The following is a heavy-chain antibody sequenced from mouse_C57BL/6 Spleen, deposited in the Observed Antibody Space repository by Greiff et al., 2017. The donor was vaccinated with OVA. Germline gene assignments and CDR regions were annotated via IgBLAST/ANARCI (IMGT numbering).Heavy chain of an antibody. D-gene: IGHD1-1*01. J-gene: IGHJ4*01. V-gene: IGHV3-6*01. CDR3: SRADYGSSYAAMDY. Sequence: ESGPGLVKPSQSLYLTCSVTGYSITSGYYWNWIRQFPGNQLEWGGYIRYDGSINYNPNLKNRISITRDKSTNQIYLQLISVTTEDTATYYCSRADYGSSYAAMDYWGQGTSVTVSS. CDR2: IRYDGSI. CDR1: GYSITSGYY.